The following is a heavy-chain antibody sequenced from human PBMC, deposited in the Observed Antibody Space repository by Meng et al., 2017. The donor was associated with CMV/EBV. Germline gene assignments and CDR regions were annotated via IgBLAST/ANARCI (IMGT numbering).Heavy chain of an antibody. CDR2: IYYSGST. J-gene: IGHJ5*02. D-gene: IGHD2-8*01. Sequence: SETLSLTCTVSGGSISSYYWSWIRQPPGKGLEWIGYIYYSGSTNYNPSLKSRVTISVDTSKNQFSLKLSSVTTADTAVYYCARTPLLRHWFDPWGHGTLVTVSS. CDR3: ARTPLLRHWFDP. CDR1: GGSISSYY. V-gene: IGHV4-59*01.